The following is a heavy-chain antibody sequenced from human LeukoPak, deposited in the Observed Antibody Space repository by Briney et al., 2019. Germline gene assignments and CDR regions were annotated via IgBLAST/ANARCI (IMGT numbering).Heavy chain of an antibody. Sequence: SETLCLTCTVSGGSISSYYWSWIRQPPGKGLEWIGYIYYSGSTNYNPSLKSRVTISVDTSKNQFSLKLSSVTAADTAVYYCAREPECRSSWYGIYYYYYMDVWGKGTSVSVSS. J-gene: IGHJ6*03. V-gene: IGHV4-59*01. CDR2: IYYSGST. CDR3: AREPECRSSWYGIYYYYYMDV. D-gene: IGHD6-13*01. CDR1: GGSISSYY.